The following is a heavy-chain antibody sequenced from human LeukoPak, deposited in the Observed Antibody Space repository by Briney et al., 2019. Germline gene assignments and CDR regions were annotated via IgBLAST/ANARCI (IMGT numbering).Heavy chain of an antibody. CDR3: ARDRWEVGIDY. V-gene: IGHV4-34*01. CDR2: INHSGST. Sequence: SETLSLTCAVYRGSFSGYYWSWIRQPPGKGLEWIGEINHSGSTNYNPSLKSRVTISVDTSKNQFSLKLSSVTAADTAIYYCARDRWEVGIDYWGQGTLVSVSS. CDR1: RGSFSGYY. J-gene: IGHJ4*02. D-gene: IGHD1-26*01.